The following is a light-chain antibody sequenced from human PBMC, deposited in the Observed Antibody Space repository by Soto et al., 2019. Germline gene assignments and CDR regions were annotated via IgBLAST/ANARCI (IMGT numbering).Light chain of an antibody. CDR3: QQYGRIPKI. CDR2: DAS. J-gene: IGKJ2*01. Sequence: EIVLTQSPATLSLSPGEIDTLSCGASQTVGSNYLAWYQQKPGLAPRLLIYDASTRATGIADRFSGSGSGTDLTLTISSLEPEDFAVYYCQQYGRIPKIFGQGTKLESK. CDR1: QTVGSNY. V-gene: IGKV3D-20*01.